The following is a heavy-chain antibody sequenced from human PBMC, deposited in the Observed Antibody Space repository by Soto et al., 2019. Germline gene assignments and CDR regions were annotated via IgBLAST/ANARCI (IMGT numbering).Heavy chain of an antibody. D-gene: IGHD5-12*01. V-gene: IGHV4-59*08. CDR2: IFYSGST. J-gene: IGHJ4*02. CDR1: GGSISSYY. CDR3: ARVKATLYRDYYFDY. Sequence: SETLSLTCTVSGGSISSYYWSWIRQPPGKGLEWIGYIFYSGSTTYNPSLKSRVSISVDTSKEHFSLRLRSLTAADTAVYFCARVKATLYRDYYFDYWGQGTLVTVSS.